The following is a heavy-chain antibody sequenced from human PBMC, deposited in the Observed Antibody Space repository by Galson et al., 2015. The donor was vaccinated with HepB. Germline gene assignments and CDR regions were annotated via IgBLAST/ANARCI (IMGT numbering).Heavy chain of an antibody. CDR2: ISGSGGST. D-gene: IGHD3-10*01. J-gene: IGHJ4*02. CDR1: GFTFSSYA. CDR3: AKGDNYYGSGIKRSTGDFIFDY. Sequence: SLRLSCAASGFTFSSYAMSWVRQAPGKGLEWVSAISGSGGSTYYADSVKGRFTISRDNSKNTLYLQMNSLRAEDTAVYYCAKGDNYYGSGIKRSTGDFIFDYWGQGTLVTVSS. V-gene: IGHV3-23*01.